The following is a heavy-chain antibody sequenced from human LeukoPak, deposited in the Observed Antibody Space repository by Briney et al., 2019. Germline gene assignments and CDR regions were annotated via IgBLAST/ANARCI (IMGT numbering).Heavy chain of an antibody. Sequence: PGRSLRLSCAAAGFTFSSYGMHWVRQAPGKGLEWVAVISYDGSNKYYADSVKGRFTISRDNSKNTLYLQMNSLRAEDTAVYYCAKGWVRGGGYWGQGTLVTVSS. D-gene: IGHD3-10*01. V-gene: IGHV3-30*18. J-gene: IGHJ4*02. CDR1: GFTFSSYG. CDR3: AKGWVRGGGY. CDR2: ISYDGSNK.